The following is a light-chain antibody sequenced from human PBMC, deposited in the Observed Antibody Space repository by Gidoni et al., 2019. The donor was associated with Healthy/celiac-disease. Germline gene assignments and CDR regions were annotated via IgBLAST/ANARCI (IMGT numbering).Light chain of an antibody. J-gene: IGLJ2*01. Sequence: QSVLTQPPSVSAAPGQKVTISCSGSSSKLLIYDNNKRPSGIPDRFSGSKSGTSATLGITGLQTGDEADYYCGTWDSSLSAGVVFGGGTKLTVL. V-gene: IGLV1-51*01. CDR2: DNN. CDR1: SS. CDR3: GTWDSSLSAGVV.